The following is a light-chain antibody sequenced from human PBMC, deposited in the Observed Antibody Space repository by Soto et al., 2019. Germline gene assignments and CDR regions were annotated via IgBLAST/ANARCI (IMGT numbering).Light chain of an antibody. Sequence: QSVLTQPASVSAAPGQKVTIPCSGSSSNIGNNFVSWFQQVPGTAPKLLIYDNDKRPSGIPDRFSASKSATSATLGISGLQTGDEADYYCATWDSSLSAGVFGGGTKLTVL. J-gene: IGLJ3*02. CDR1: SSNIGNNF. V-gene: IGLV1-51*01. CDR2: DND. CDR3: ATWDSSLSAGV.